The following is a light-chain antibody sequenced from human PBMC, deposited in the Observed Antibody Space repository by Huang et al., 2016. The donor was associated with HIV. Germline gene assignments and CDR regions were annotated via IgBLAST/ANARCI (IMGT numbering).Light chain of an antibody. CDR1: QSVYSSSTSKDY. J-gene: IGKJ1*01. Sequence: DIIMTQSPDSLAVSRGERATLNCRSSQSVYSSSTSKDYMAWCQQKPGQPPRLLLFCASTREAGVPDRFSGSGSGTHFTLTIANLEAEDAAIYYCQQYYSSPQTFGQGTRVEVK. CDR2: CAS. CDR3: QQYYSSPQT. V-gene: IGKV4-1*01.